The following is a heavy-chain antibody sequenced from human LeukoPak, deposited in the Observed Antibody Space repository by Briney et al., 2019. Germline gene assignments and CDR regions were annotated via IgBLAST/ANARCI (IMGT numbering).Heavy chain of an antibody. CDR1: GGSISSSSYY. Sequence: PSETLSLTCTASGGSISSSSYYWNWLRQPPGKGLEWIGSSYYSGSTYYNPSLKSRVTVSIDTSKNQFSRKLSFVTAADTAVYYCARSTGSYYYWGQGTLVTVSS. CDR3: ARSTGSYYY. J-gene: IGHJ4*02. D-gene: IGHD1-26*01. CDR2: SYYSGST. V-gene: IGHV4-39*01.